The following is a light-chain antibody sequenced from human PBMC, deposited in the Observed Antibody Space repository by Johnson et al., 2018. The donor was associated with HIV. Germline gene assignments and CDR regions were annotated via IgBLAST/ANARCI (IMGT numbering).Light chain of an antibody. CDR3: GTWDSSLSAHDA. Sequence: QSVLTQPPSVSAAPGQKVTISCSGSSSDIGNNYVSWYQQLPGTAPKLLIYENNKRPSGIPDRFSGSNSGTSATLGITGLQTGAEAEYYCGTWDSSLSAHDAFGTGTKVTVL. V-gene: IGLV1-51*02. CDR1: SSDIGNNY. J-gene: IGLJ1*01. CDR2: ENN.